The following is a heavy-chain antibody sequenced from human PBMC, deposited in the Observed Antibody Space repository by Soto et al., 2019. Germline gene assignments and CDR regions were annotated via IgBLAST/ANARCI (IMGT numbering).Heavy chain of an antibody. V-gene: IGHV3-9*01. CDR1: GFTFDDYA. CDR2: ISRNSANI. Sequence: SLGLACAASGFTFDDYAMHWVRQAPGKGLEWVSGISRNSANIGYAESVKVRFTISRDNAKNSLYLRMNSLRPEDTALYYCAKDVTGVGYYFDYWGQGALVTVYS. D-gene: IGHD3-22*01. CDR3: AKDVTGVGYYFDY. J-gene: IGHJ4*02.